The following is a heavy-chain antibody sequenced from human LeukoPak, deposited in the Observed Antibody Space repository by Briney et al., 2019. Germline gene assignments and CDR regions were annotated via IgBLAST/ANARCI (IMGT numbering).Heavy chain of an antibody. CDR1: GFTFDDYA. Sequence: GGSLRLSCAASGFTFDDYAMHWVRQAPGKGLEWVSGISWNSGSIGFADSVKGRFTISRDNAKNSLYLQMNSLRAEDIALYYCAKGSSSRYYYMDVWGKGTTVTVSS. D-gene: IGHD6-13*01. CDR3: AKGSSSRYYYMDV. J-gene: IGHJ6*03. CDR2: ISWNSGSI. V-gene: IGHV3-9*03.